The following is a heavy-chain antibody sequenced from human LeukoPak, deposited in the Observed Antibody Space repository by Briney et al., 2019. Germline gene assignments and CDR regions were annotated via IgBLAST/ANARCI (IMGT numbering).Heavy chain of an antibody. J-gene: IGHJ3*01. Sequence: PGGSPRLSCAASGFTFSSYAMSWVRQAPGKRLKWVSALSGSGGSTYYADCVKGRFTISRDNSKNTLYLLMSSLRAEDTAVYYCAKDDFHSTYYYGSGSYYNDWGQGTMVTVSS. V-gene: IGHV3-23*01. CDR1: GFTFSSYA. CDR2: LSGSGGST. CDR3: AKDDFHSTYYYGSGSYYND. D-gene: IGHD3-10*01.